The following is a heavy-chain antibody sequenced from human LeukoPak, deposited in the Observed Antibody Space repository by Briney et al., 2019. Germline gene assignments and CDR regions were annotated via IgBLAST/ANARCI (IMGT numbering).Heavy chain of an antibody. J-gene: IGHJ4*02. CDR3: AKGAARVVVAATRVFHY. V-gene: IGHV3-23*01. CDR2: ISGSGGST. D-gene: IGHD2-15*01. CDR1: GFTFSSYA. Sequence: PGGSLRLSCAASGFTFSSYAMSWVRQAPGKGLEWVSAISGSGGSTYYADSVKGRFTISRDNSKNTLYLQMNSLRAEDTAVYYCAKGAARVVVAATRVFHYWGQGTLVTVSS.